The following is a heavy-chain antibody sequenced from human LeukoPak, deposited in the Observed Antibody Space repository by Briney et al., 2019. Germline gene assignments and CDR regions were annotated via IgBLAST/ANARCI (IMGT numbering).Heavy chain of an antibody. CDR3: ARAGSHWHYVY. V-gene: IGHV3-7*01. J-gene: IGHJ4*02. CDR2: IKQDGSER. D-gene: IGHD3-10*01. CDR1: GFTFGGFS. Sequence: GGSLRLSYAASGFTFGGFSMSWVRQSPTKGLEWVANIKQDGSERYYVDSVKGRFTISRDNAKNSLSLQMNNLRVEDTAVYYCARAGSHWHYVYWGQGTVVTVSS.